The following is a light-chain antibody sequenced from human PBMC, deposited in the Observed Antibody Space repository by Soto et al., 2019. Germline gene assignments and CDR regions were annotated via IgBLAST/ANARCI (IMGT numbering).Light chain of an antibody. V-gene: IGKV1-39*01. CDR2: ATS. CDR1: QSISSY. J-gene: IGKJ5*01. Sequence: DIQMTQSPSSLSASVGDRATITCRASQSISSYLNWYQQKPGKAPKLLIYATSSLHSGVPSRFSGSGSGTDFTLTISSLQPEDFATYYCQQSYSTPITFGQGTRLEIK. CDR3: QQSYSTPIT.